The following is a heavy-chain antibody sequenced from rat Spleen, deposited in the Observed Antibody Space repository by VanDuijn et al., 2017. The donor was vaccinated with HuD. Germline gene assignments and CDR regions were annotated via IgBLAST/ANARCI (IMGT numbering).Heavy chain of an antibody. J-gene: IGHJ2*01. CDR1: GFTFSDYY. CDR2: ISTSGGST. Sequence: EVQLVESGGGLVQPGGSLKLSCAASGFTFSDYYMAWVRQAPKKGLEWVAYISTSGGSTYYRDSVKGRFTISRDNAKSTLYLQMDSLRSEDTATYYCTTPDYWGQGVMVTVSS. V-gene: IGHV5-27*01. CDR3: TTPDY.